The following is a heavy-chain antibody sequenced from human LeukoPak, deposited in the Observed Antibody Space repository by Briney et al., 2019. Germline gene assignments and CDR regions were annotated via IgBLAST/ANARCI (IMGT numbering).Heavy chain of an antibody. Sequence: SETLSLTCTVSGYSISSGYYWGWIRQPPGKGLEWIGSIYHSGSTYYNPSLKSRVTISVDTSKNQFSLKLSSVTAADTAVYYCARDLEAAAGTNYWGQGTLVTVSS. CDR2: IYHSGST. CDR3: ARDLEAAAGTNY. D-gene: IGHD6-13*01. CDR1: GYSISSGYY. J-gene: IGHJ4*02. V-gene: IGHV4-38-2*02.